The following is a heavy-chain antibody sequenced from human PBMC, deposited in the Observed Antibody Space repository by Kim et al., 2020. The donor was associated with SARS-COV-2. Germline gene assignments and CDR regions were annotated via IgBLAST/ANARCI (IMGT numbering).Heavy chain of an antibody. D-gene: IGHD6-13*01. J-gene: IGHJ4*02. Sequence: SETLSLTCTVSGGSISSSSCYWGWIRQPPGKGLEWIGSIYYSGSTYYNPSLKSRVTISVDTSKNQFSLKLSSVTAADTAVYYCARQSSSWGGYYFDYWGQGTLVTVSS. V-gene: IGHV4-39*01. CDR2: IYYSGST. CDR1: GGSISSSSCY. CDR3: ARQSSSWGGYYFDY.